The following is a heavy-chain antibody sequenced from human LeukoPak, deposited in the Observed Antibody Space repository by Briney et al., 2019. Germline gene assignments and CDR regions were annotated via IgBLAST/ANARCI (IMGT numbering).Heavy chain of an antibody. V-gene: IGHV5-51*01. CDR2: IYPGDSDT. D-gene: IGHD3-10*01. J-gene: IGHJ3*02. CDR1: GYSFTSYW. Sequence: HGESLKISCKGSGYSFTSYWIGWVRQMPGEGLEWMGIIYPGDSDTRYSQSFEGQVTFSADKSISTAYLQWSSLKASDIAMYYCARTRLLWFGEFRGGSDAFDIWGQGTMVTVSS. CDR3: ARTRLLWFGEFRGGSDAFDI.